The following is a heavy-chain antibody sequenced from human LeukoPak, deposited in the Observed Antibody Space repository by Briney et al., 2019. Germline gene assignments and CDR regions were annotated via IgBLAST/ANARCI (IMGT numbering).Heavy chain of an antibody. V-gene: IGHV4-39*01. CDR3: LTYSGTYYVDY. D-gene: IGHD1-26*01. Sequence: PSETLSLTCTVSGGSISNSSYYWGWIRQPPGKGLEWIGNIFYSGSTYYNPSLKSRLTISVDTSKNQFSLKLSSVTAADMAVYFCLTYSGTYYVDYWGQGTLVTVSS. CDR2: IFYSGST. CDR1: GGSISNSSYY. J-gene: IGHJ4*02.